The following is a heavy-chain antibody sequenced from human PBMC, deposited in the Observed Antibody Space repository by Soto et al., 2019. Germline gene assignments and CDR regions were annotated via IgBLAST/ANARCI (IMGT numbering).Heavy chain of an antibody. V-gene: IGHV1-18*04. Sequence: ASVKVSCKASGYTFTSYGVSWVRQAPGQGLEWMGWINAYNGNTHYAQKFQGRVTMTTDTSTSTAYMELRSLTSDDTAVYHCEILQIVGATYTFDYWGQETQVTVSS. J-gene: IGHJ4*02. CDR1: GYTFTSYG. CDR3: EILQIVGATYTFDY. D-gene: IGHD2-21*01. CDR2: INAYNGNT.